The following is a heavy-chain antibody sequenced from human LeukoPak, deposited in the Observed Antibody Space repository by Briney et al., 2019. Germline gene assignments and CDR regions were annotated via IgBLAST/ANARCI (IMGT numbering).Heavy chain of an antibody. CDR1: GGSFSGYY. CDR3: ARAPPYCSSTSCYPNWFDP. CDR2: INHSGST. D-gene: IGHD2-2*01. V-gene: IGHV4-34*01. Sequence: PSETLSLTCAVYGGSFSGYYWNWIRQPPGKGLEWIGEINHSGSTNYNPSLKSRVTISVDTSKNQFSLKLSSVTAADAAVYYCARAPPYCSSTSCYPNWFDPWGQGTLVTVSS. J-gene: IGHJ5*02.